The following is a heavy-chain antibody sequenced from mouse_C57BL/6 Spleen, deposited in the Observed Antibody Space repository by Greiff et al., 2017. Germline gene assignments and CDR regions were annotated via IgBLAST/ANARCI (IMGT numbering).Heavy chain of an antibody. CDR2: ISDGGSYT. CDR1: GFTFSSYA. V-gene: IGHV5-4*03. D-gene: IGHD3-2*02. CDR3: ARGGDSSGCGLDY. J-gene: IGHJ2*01. Sequence: EVMLVESGGGLVKPGGSLKLSCAASGFTFSSYAMSWVRQTPEKRLEWVATISDGGSYTYYPDNVKGRFTISRDNAKNNLYLQMSQLKSEDTALYYCARGGDSSGCGLDYWGQGTTLTVSS.